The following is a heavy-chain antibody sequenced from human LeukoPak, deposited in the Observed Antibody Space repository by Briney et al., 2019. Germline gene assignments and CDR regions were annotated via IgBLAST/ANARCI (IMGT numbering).Heavy chain of an antibody. Sequence: SETLSLTCAVYGGSFSGYYWSWIRQPPGKGLEWIGEINNSGSNNYNPSLKSRVTISVDTSKNQFSLKLSSVTAADTAVYYCARRRQLERRLDYWGQGTLVTVSS. J-gene: IGHJ4*02. D-gene: IGHD1-1*01. CDR2: INNSGSN. CDR1: GGSFSGYY. V-gene: IGHV4-34*01. CDR3: ARRRQLERRLDY.